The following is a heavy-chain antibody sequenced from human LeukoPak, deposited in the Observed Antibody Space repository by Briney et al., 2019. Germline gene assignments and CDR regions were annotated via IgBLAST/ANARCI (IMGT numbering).Heavy chain of an antibody. V-gene: IGHV4-30-2*01. CDR2: IYHSGST. CDR1: GGSIGSGGYY. CDR3: ATRIVGATTLDY. D-gene: IGHD1-26*01. Sequence: PSQTLSLTCTVSGGSIGSGGYYWSWIRQPPGKGLEWIGYIYHSGSTYYNPSLKSRVTISVDRSKNQFSLKLSSVTAADTAVYYCATRIVGATTLDYWGQGTLVTVSS. J-gene: IGHJ4*02.